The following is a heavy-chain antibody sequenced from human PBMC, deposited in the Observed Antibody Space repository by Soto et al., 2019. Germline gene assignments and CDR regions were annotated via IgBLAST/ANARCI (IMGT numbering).Heavy chain of an antibody. V-gene: IGHV3-43D*04. CDR2: ISWDGGST. CDR1: GFTFDDYA. D-gene: IGHD6-6*01. Sequence: GGSLRRSCAASGFTFDDYAMHWVRQAQGKGLEWVSLISWDGGSTYYADSVKGRFTISRDNSKNSLYLQMNSLRAEDTALYYCAKDMGGAGFWQLCPYYYYGMDVWGQGTTVTVSS. CDR3: AKDMGGAGFWQLCPYYYYGMDV. J-gene: IGHJ6*02.